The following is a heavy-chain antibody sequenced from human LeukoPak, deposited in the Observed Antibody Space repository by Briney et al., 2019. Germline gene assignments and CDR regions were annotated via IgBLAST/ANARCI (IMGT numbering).Heavy chain of an antibody. CDR2: INPSGSST. J-gene: IGHJ5*02. D-gene: IGHD1-26*01. V-gene: IGHV1-46*01. CDR3: ARDNSVGDVAWWFDP. Sequence: GASVKVSCKASGYSFTSHYMHWVRQAPGQGLEWLGLINPSGSSTLCAHTFQGRVTMTRDMSTTTDYMELSSLRSEDTAVYYCARDNSVGDVAWWFDPWGQGTLVTVSS. CDR1: GYSFTSHY.